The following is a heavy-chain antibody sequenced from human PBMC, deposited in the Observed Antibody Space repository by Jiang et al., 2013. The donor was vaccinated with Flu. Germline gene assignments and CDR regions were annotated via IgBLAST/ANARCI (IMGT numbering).Heavy chain of an antibody. CDR3: ARHFGIVRDYFYFYGMDL. D-gene: IGHD1-26*01. V-gene: IGHV1-3*01. Sequence: YSQKFQGRVTISRDTSASTAYMEVTSLKSEDTAVYFCARHFGIVRDYFYFYGMDLWGQGTAVTVSS. J-gene: IGHJ6*02.